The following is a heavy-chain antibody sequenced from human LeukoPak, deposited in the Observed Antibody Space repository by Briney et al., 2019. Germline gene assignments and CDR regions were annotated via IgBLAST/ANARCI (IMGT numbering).Heavy chain of an antibody. CDR2: IYHSGST. J-gene: IGHJ4*02. CDR3: ANFCSGGSCYFDY. D-gene: IGHD2-15*01. V-gene: IGHV4-38-2*02. Sequence: SETLSLTCTVSGYSISSGYYWGWIRQPPGKGLEWIGSIYHSGSTYYNPSLKSRVTISVDTSKNQFSLKLSSVTAADTAVYYCANFCSGGSCYFDYWGQGTLVTVSS. CDR1: GYSISSGYY.